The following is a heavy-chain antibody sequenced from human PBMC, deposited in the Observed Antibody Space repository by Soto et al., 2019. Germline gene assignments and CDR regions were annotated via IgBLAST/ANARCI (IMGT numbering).Heavy chain of an antibody. J-gene: IGHJ5*02. CDR2: ISPYNGDT. CDR3: ARQPRRSGYLLNYGQLLPFDP. CDR1: GYTFTNYG. D-gene: IGHD5-12*01. V-gene: IGHV1-18*01. Sequence: ASVKVSCKASGYTFTNYGITWVRQAPGQGLEWMGWISPYNGDTKYAQKFQGRVTMTTDTSTSTGYMELRSLSSDDTAVYYCARQPRRSGYLLNYGQLLPFDPWGQGTLVTVSS.